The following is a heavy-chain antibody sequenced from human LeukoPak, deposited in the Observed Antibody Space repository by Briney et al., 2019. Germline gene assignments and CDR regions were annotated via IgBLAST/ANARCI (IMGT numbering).Heavy chain of an antibody. J-gene: IGHJ6*03. Sequence: GASVKVSCKASGGTFSSYAISWVRQAPGQGLEWMGGIIPIFGTANYAQKFQGRVTITTDESTSTAYMELSSLRSEDTAVYYCARVRLVPAANTIGYYYYYMDVWGKGTTVTVSS. D-gene: IGHD2-2*01. CDR2: IIPIFGTA. CDR3: ARVRLVPAANTIGYYYYYMDV. CDR1: GGTFSSYA. V-gene: IGHV1-69*05.